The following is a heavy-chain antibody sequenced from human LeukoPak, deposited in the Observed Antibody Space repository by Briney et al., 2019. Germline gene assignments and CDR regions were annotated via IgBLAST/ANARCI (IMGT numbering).Heavy chain of an antibody. J-gene: IGHJ6*03. CDR3: ARGGFGYANYYYYYMDV. V-gene: IGHV4-59*08. CDR1: GGSISSYY. Sequence: PSETLSLTCTVSGGSISSYYWSWIRQPPGKGLEWIGYIYYSGSTNYNPSLKSRVTISVDMSKNQFSLKLSSVTAADTAVYYCARGGFGYANYYYYYMDVWGKGTTVTVSS. CDR2: IYYSGST. D-gene: IGHD3-10*01.